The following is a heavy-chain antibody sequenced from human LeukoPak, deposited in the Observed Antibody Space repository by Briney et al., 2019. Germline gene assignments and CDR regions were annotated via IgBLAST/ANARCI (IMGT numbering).Heavy chain of an antibody. CDR3: TTILFDYGDYFDY. CDR2: IKSKAHGGTT. CDR1: GTAFKNAW. D-gene: IGHD4-17*01. Sequence: GGSRRPSCAAPGTAFKNAWMSWVRQAPGKGREWVGRIKSKAHGGTTDYAALMKDRFNITRDDSKNTLYLQMNSRKTEYTAVYYCTTILFDYGDYFDYWGQGTLVTVSS. V-gene: IGHV3-15*01. J-gene: IGHJ4*02.